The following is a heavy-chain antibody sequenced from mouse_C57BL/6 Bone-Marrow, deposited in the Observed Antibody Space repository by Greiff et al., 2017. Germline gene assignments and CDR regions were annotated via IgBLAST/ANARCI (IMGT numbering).Heavy chain of an antibody. Sequence: EVQLQESGAELVRPGASVKLSCTASGFNIKDDYIHWVKQRPEQGLEWIGWIDPEIGDTEYAPKFQGKATIQADTSSNTAYLQLSSLTSEDTAVYYCSSFDGNYFDFWGQGTPLTGAS. CDR1: GFNIKDDY. CDR3: SSFDGNYFDF. D-gene: IGHD2-3*01. J-gene: IGHJ2*01. V-gene: IGHV14-4*01. CDR2: IDPEIGDT.